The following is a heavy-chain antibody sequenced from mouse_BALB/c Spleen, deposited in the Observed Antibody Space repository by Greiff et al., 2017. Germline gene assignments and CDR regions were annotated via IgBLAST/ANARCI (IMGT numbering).Heavy chain of an antibody. J-gene: IGHJ4*01. CDR3: AREDDGYYGAMDY. CDR2: ISYDGSN. Sequence: EVQLVESGPGLVKPSQSLSLTCSVTGYSITSGYYWNWIRQFPGNKLEWMGYISYDGSNNYNPSLKNRISITRDTSKNQFFLKLNSVTTEDTATYYCAREDDGYYGAMDYWGQGTSVTVSS. CDR1: GYSITSGYY. V-gene: IGHV3-6*02. D-gene: IGHD2-3*01.